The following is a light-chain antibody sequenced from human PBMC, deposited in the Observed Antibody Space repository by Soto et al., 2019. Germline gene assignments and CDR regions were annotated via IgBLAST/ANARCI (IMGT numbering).Light chain of an antibody. Sequence: QSVVTQPACVSGSPGQSITISCTGTSSDVGGYNYVSWYQQHPGKAPKLMIYDVSNRPSGVSNRFSGSKSANTASLTISGLQAEDEADYYCSSHTSSSTSYVFGTGTKVTVL. J-gene: IGLJ1*01. CDR1: SSDVGGYNY. V-gene: IGLV2-14*01. CDR3: SSHTSSSTSYV. CDR2: DVS.